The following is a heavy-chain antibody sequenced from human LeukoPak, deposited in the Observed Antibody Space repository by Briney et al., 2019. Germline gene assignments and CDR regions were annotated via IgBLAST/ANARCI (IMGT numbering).Heavy chain of an antibody. CDR2: ISYDGSNK. CDR1: GFTFSSYA. CDR3: ARDLRGDYYDSSGSTFYGMDV. Sequence: PGRSLRLSCAASGFTFSSYAMHWVRQAPGKGLEWVAVISYDGSNKYYADSVKGRFTISRDNSKNTLYLQMNSLRAEDTAVYYCARDLRGDYYDSSGSTFYGMDVWGQGTTVTVSS. J-gene: IGHJ6*02. V-gene: IGHV3-30-3*01. D-gene: IGHD3-22*01.